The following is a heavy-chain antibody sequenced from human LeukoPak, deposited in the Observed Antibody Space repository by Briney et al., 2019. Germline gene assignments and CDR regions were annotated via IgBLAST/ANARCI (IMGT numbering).Heavy chain of an antibody. V-gene: IGHV4-39*07. J-gene: IGHJ4*02. CDR2: IYNSGGT. Sequence: SETLSLTCTVSGGPISSSSSYWVWIRQPPGKGLEWIGTIYNSGGTFYNPSLKSQVTISVDTSKNQFSLKLSSVTAADTALYYCARVLSSSWLPYYFDFWGQGTLVTVSS. CDR1: GGPISSSSSY. CDR3: ARVLSSSWLPYYFDF. D-gene: IGHD6-13*01.